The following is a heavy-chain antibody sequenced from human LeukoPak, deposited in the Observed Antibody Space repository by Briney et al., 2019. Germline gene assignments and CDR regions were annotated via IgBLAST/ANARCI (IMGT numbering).Heavy chain of an antibody. J-gene: IGHJ4*02. CDR2: IYYSGST. V-gene: IGHV4-39*07. CDR3: ARDLVVGATNFDF. D-gene: IGHD1-26*01. CDR1: GGSISSSSYY. Sequence: SETLSLTCTVSGGSISSSSYYWGWIRQPPGKGLEWIGSIYYSGSTYYNPSLKSRVTISVDTSKNQFSLKLSSVTAADTAVYYRARDLVVGATNFDFWGQGTLVTVSS.